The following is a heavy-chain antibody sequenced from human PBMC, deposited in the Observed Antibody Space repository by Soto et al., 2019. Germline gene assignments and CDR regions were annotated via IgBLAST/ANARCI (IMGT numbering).Heavy chain of an antibody. CDR3: VRGDNWNDEASDY. V-gene: IGHV3-33*01. J-gene: IGHJ4*02. Sequence: QVQLVESGGGVVQPGRSLRLSCAASGFMFSNHGMHWVRQAPGKGLEWVAVIWSAGNNRYYADSVKGRFTISRDNSKNTGYLQMNSLRAEDTAVYYCVRGDNWNDEASDYWGQGTLVTVSS. D-gene: IGHD1-1*01. CDR2: IWSAGNNR. CDR1: GFMFSNHG.